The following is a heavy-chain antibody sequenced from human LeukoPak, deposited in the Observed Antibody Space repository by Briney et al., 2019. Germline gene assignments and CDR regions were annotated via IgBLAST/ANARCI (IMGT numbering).Heavy chain of an antibody. CDR3: ARDWVVGVVVVAAGY. D-gene: IGHD2-15*01. CDR1: GYPFTSYG. J-gene: IGHJ4*02. CDR2: ISTYNGNT. V-gene: IGHV1-18*01. Sequence: ASVKVSCKASGYPFTSYGISWVRQAPGQGLERMGWISTYNGNTNYAQKFQDIVTMTTDTSTSTAYMELKSLRSDDTAVYYCARDWVVGVVVVAAGYWGQGTLVTVSP.